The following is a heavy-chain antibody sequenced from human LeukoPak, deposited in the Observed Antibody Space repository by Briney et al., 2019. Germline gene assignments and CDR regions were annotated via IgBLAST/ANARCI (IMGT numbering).Heavy chain of an antibody. CDR2: ISGSGGST. D-gene: IGHD1-26*01. Sequence: PGGSLRLSCAASGFTFSSYAMSWVRQAPGMGLEWVSAISGSGGSTYYADSVKGRFTISRDNSKDTLYLQMNSLRAEDTAVYYCAKDVVGATMNYFDYWGQGTLVTVSS. CDR1: GFTFSSYA. V-gene: IGHV3-23*01. CDR3: AKDVVGATMNYFDY. J-gene: IGHJ4*02.